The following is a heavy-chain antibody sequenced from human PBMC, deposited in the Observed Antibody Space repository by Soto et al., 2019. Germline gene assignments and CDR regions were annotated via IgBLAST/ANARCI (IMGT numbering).Heavy chain of an antibody. CDR1: GGSISSYY. CDR3: ASAAGYDFWSGYYTGIRFDY. J-gene: IGHJ4*02. V-gene: IGHV4-59*08. Sequence: QVQLQESGPGLVKPSETLSFTCTVSGGSISSYYWSWIRQPPGKGLEWIGYIYYSGSTNYNPSLKSRVTISVDTSKNQFSLKLSSVTAADTAVYYCASAAGYDFWSGYYTGIRFDYWGQGTLVTVSS. D-gene: IGHD3-3*01. CDR2: IYYSGST.